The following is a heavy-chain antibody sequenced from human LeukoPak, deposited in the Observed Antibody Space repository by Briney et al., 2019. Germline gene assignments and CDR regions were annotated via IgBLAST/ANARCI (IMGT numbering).Heavy chain of an antibody. D-gene: IGHD2-21*01. CDR2: INHSGST. V-gene: IGHV4-34*01. J-gene: IGHJ6*04. CDR3: ARDSMLYYGMDV. CDR1: GGSFSGYY. Sequence: SETLSLTCAVYGGSFSGYYWSWIRQPPGKGLEWIGEINHSGSTNYNPSLKSRVTISVDTSKNQFSLKLSSVTAADTAVYYCARDSMLYYGMDVWGKGTTVTVSS.